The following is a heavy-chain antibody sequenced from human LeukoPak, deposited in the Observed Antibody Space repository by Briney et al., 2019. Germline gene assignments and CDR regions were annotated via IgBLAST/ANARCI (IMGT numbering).Heavy chain of an antibody. J-gene: IGHJ5*02. CDR3: ARVGYVATWIDP. Sequence: SETLSLTCAVYGGSFSGYYWSWIRQPPGKGLEWIGEINHSGSTNYNPSLKSRVTISVDTSKNHLSLELSSVTAADTAVYYCARVGYVATWIDPWGQGTLVTVSS. CDR1: GGSFSGYY. CDR2: INHSGST. V-gene: IGHV4-34*01. D-gene: IGHD3-16*01.